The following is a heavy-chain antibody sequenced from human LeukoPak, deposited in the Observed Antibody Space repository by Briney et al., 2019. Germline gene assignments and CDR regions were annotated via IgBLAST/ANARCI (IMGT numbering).Heavy chain of an antibody. J-gene: IGHJ4*02. Sequence: GGSLRLSCAASGFTFHDYAIHWVRQAPGRGLEWVSLISGDADATYYADSVEGRFTVARDNTKNSIYLQMNGLRTEDTALYFCAKRGSAWYYFDSWGQGTLVTVSS. D-gene: IGHD6-19*01. V-gene: IGHV3-43*02. CDR2: ISGDADAT. CDR1: GFTFHDYA. CDR3: AKRGSAWYYFDS.